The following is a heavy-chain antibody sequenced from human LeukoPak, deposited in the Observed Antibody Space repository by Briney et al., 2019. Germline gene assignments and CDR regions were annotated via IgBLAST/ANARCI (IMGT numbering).Heavy chain of an antibody. Sequence: GGSLRLSCAASGFTFTGYGMHWVRQAPGKGLEWLALISYDGSNKYSADSVKGRFTISRDNSKNTLYLQMDSLRADDTAVYYCAKDYFTYYYDSSGYSTIDNWGQGTLVTVSS. CDR3: AKDYFTYYYDSSGYSTIDN. J-gene: IGHJ4*02. CDR2: ISYDGSNK. D-gene: IGHD3-22*01. V-gene: IGHV3-30*18. CDR1: GFTFTGYG.